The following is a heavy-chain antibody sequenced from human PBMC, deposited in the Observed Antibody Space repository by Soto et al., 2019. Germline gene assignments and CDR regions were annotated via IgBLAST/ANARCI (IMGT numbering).Heavy chain of an antibody. CDR2: IPASSTTV. V-gene: IGHV3-48*02. CDR3: ARDRGNNGWPLSDS. Sequence: GGSLRLSCSASGFPFSGYCMNWVRQAPGKGLEWVSFIPASSTTVYYAASVKGRFTISRDNANNLLYLQMNSLRDEDTAVYYCARDRGNNGWPLSDSWGQGILVTVSS. CDR1: GFPFSGYC. D-gene: IGHD6-19*01. J-gene: IGHJ4*02.